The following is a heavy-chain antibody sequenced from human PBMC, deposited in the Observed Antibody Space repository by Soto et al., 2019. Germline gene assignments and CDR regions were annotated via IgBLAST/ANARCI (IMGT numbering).Heavy chain of an antibody. CDR1: GYTFTSYY. V-gene: IGHV1-46*01. CDR3: ARGGGYAYGSLDY. D-gene: IGHD5-18*01. Sequence: QVQLVQSGAEVKKPGASVKVSCKASGYTFTSYYMHWVRQAPGQGLEWMGIINPSGGSTTYAQKFQSRVTMNRETSESTVYRELSSLSTDDTAVYYCARGGGYAYGSLDYWGQGTLVTVSS. J-gene: IGHJ4*02. CDR2: INPSGGST.